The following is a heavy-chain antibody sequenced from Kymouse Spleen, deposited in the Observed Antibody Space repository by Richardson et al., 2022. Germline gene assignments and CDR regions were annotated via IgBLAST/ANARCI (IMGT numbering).Heavy chain of an antibody. CDR3: ARQTSNFPSYFDY. CDR1: GGSISSSSYY. V-gene: IGHV4-39*01. D-gene: IGHD4-11,IGHD4-11*01. Sequence: QLQLQESGPGLVKPSETLSLTCTVSGGSISSSSYYWGWIRQPPGKGLEWIGSIYYSGSTYYNPSLKSRVTISVDTSKNQFSLKLSSVTAADTAVYYCARQTSNFPSYFDYWGQGTLVTVSS. J-gene: IGHJ4*02. CDR2: IYYSGST.